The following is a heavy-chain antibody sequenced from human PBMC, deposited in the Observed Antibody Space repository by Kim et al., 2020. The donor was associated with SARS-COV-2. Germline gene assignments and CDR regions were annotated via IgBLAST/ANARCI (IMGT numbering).Heavy chain of an antibody. CDR1: GGSISSGGYS. Sequence: SETLSLTCAVSGGSISSGGYSWSWIRQPPGKGLEWIGYIYHSGSTYYNPSLKSRVTISVDRSKNQFSLKLSSVTAADTAVYYRARAPTVTYFDYWGQGTL. CDR2: IYHSGST. J-gene: IGHJ4*02. V-gene: IGHV4-30-2*01. CDR3: ARAPTVTYFDY. D-gene: IGHD4-17*01.